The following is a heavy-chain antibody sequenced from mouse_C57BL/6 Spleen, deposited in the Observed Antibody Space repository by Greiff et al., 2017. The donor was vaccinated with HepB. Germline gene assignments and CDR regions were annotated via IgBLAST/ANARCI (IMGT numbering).Heavy chain of an antibody. CDR2: INYDGSST. D-gene: IGHD2-2*01. J-gene: IGHJ4*01. CDR3: ARDDYGYAYAMDY. Sequence: EVKLMESEGGLVQPGSSMKLSCTASGFTFSDYYMAWVRQVPEKGLEWVANINYDGSSTYYLDSLKSRFIISRDNAKNILYLQMSSLKSEDTATYYCARDDYGYAYAMDYWGQGTSVTVSS. CDR1: GFTFSDYY. V-gene: IGHV5-16*01.